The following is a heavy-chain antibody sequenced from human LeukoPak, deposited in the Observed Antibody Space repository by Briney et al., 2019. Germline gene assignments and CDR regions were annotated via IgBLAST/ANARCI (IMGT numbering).Heavy chain of an antibody. J-gene: IGHJ4*02. CDR3: ARGGGYSYGSAPSSFDY. D-gene: IGHD5-18*01. Sequence: GGSLRLSCAASGFTVSSNYMSWVRQAPGKGLEWVAVIWYDGSNKYYADSVKGRFTISRDNSKNTLYLQMNSLRAEDTAVYYCARGGGYSYGSAPSSFDYWGQGTLATVSS. CDR1: GFTVSSNY. V-gene: IGHV3-33*08. CDR2: IWYDGSNK.